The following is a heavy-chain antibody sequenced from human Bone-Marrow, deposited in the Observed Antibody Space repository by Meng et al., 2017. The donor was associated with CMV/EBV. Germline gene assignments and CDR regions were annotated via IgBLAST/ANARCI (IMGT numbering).Heavy chain of an antibody. Sequence: GESLKISCAASGFTFDDYGMSWVRQAPGKGLEWVSGINWNGGSTGYADSVKGRFTISRDNAKNSLYLQMNSLRAEDTALYYCARWIPRKRWLLPGVDYWGQGTLVTGSS. CDR1: GFTFDDYG. CDR2: INWNGGST. CDR3: ARWIPRKRWLLPGVDY. D-gene: IGHD5-24*01. J-gene: IGHJ4*02. V-gene: IGHV3-20*04.